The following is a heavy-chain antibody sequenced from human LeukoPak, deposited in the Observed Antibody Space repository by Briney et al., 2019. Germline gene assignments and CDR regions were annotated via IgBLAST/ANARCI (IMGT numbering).Heavy chain of an antibody. D-gene: IGHD3-16*01. CDR3: ASSPLRAAEWFDP. V-gene: IGHV4-31*03. Sequence: SQTLSLTCTVSGGSISSGGHYWSWIRQHPGKGLEWIGYIYYSGSTYYNPSLKSRVTISVGRSKNQFSLKLSSVTAADTAVYYCASSPLRAAEWFDPWGQGTLVTVSS. CDR2: IYYSGST. CDR1: GGSISSGGHY. J-gene: IGHJ5*02.